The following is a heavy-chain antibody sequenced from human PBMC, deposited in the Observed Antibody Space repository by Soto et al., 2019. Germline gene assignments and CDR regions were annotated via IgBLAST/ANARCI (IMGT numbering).Heavy chain of an antibody. CDR3: ARIKRRYGSVRYYDYYGMDV. Sequence: SETLSLTCTVSGGSISSYYWSWIRQPPGKGLEWIGYIYYSGSTNYNPSLKSRVTISVDTSKNQFSLKLSSVTAADTAVYYCARIKRRYGSVRYYDYYGMDVWGQGTTVTVSS. CDR2: IYYSGST. CDR1: GGSISSYY. D-gene: IGHD3-10*01. J-gene: IGHJ6*02. V-gene: IGHV4-59*08.